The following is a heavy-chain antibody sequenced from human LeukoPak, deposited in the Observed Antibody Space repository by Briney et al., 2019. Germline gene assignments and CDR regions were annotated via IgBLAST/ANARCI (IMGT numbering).Heavy chain of an antibody. V-gene: IGHV4-59*01. CDR2: IYYSGST. Sequence: SETLSLTCTVSNGSMNTYYWNWIRQPPRKGLEWIGYIYYSGSTNYNPSLKSRVTISVDTSKNQFSLKLSSVTAADTAVYYCARGGRRAGHNFGYWGQGTLVTVSS. J-gene: IGHJ4*02. D-gene: IGHD5-24*01. CDR3: ARGGRRAGHNFGY. CDR1: NGSMNTYY.